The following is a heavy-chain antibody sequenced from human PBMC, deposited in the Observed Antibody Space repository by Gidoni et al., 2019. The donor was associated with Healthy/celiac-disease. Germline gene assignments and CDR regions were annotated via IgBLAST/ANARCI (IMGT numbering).Heavy chain of an antibody. CDR3: AQTLEMATGMDV. CDR1: GGSFSGYY. CDR2: INHSGST. V-gene: IGHV4-34*01. Sequence: QVQLQQWGAGLLKPSETLSLTCAVYGGSFSGYYWSWIRQPPGKGLEWIGEINHSGSTNYNPSPKSRVTISVDTSKNQFSLKLSSVTAADTAVYYCAQTLEMATGMDVWGQGTTVTVSS. J-gene: IGHJ6*02.